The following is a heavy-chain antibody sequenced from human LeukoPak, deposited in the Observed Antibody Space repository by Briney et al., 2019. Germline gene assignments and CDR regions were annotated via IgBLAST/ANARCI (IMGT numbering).Heavy chain of an antibody. CDR3: ARPRSSSWFFDY. CDR1: YW. V-gene: IGHV5-51*01. J-gene: IGHJ4*02. D-gene: IGHD6-13*01. CDR2: IYPGDSDT. Sequence: YWXGWGREMPGKGLEWMGIIYPGDSDTKYSPSLQGEVTISAEKYIRTAYLQWSSLKASDTAMYYCARPRSSSWFFDYWGQGTLVTVSS.